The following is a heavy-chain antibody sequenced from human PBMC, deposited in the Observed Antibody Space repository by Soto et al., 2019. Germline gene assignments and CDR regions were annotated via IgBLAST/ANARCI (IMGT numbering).Heavy chain of an antibody. D-gene: IGHD4-17*01. J-gene: IGHJ4*02. CDR3: ARAGGRYDSGVYVALD. Sequence: QVQLQESGPGLVKPSQTLSLTCTVSGGSISSGDYFWSWIRQPPGKGLEWIGYIYYSGSTYYNPSLTSSVTISVDTSEPQCSLKVRPVPAAATAVYYCARAGGRYDSGVYVALDWGQGTLVNVSS. CDR2: IYYSGST. CDR1: GGSISSGDYF. V-gene: IGHV4-30-4*01.